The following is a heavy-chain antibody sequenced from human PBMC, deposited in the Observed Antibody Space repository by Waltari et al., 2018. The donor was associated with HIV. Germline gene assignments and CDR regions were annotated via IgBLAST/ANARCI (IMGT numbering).Heavy chain of an antibody. J-gene: IGHJ3*02. CDR1: GGSLSSSVDY. CDR3: ARSGLVEGTPEYHHVFHM. CDR2: VYYSGTT. V-gene: IGHV4-39*07. Sequence: QLQLQESGPGLVQPSETMSLTCVVTGGSLSSSVDYWGWVRQSPGKGLGWIGSVYYSGTTYCSPSLRRRVTISVNMPRNQCCLRIKSLTAENTGVDYCARSGLVEGTPEYHHVFHMWGRGTGVTVSS. D-gene: IGHD1-26*01.